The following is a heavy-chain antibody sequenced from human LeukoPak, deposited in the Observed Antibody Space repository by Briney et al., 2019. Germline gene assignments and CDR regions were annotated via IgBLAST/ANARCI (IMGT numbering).Heavy chain of an antibody. CDR2: ISSSSSTI. D-gene: IGHD2-2*01. V-gene: IGHV3-48*01. CDR3: AKDIVVVPAATRIINWFDP. CDR1: GFTFSSYS. Sequence: GGSLRLSCAASGFTFSSYSMNWVRQAPGKGLEWVSYISSSSSTIYYADSVKGRFTISRDNSKNTLYLQMNSLRAEDTAVYYCAKDIVVVPAATRIINWFDPWGQGTLVTVSS. J-gene: IGHJ5*02.